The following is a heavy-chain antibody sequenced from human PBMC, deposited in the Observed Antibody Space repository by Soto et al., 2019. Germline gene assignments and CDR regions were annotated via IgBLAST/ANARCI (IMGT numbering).Heavy chain of an antibody. D-gene: IGHD3-22*01. CDR3: VRNGYYSLDV. V-gene: IGHV4-4*02. CDR2: VYHSGAT. J-gene: IGHJ6*02. CDR1: VASIIGPGW. Sequence: QVQLQESGPGLVRPTGTLSLTCAVSVASIIGPGWWSWVLQYPGKGLDWIGEVYHSGATNYNPSLKSRVTISGDTSRNQFSLNLGSVTAADTAVYYCVRNGYYSLDVWGQGTTVTVSS.